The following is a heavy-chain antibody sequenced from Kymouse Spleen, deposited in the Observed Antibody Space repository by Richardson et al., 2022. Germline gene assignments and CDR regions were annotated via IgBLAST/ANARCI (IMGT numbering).Heavy chain of an antibody. CDR1: GGSISSSNW. CDR2: IYHSGST. V-gene: IGHV4-4*02. J-gene: IGHJ6*02. Sequence: QVQLQESGPGLVKPSGTLSLTCAVSGGSISSSNWWSWVRQPPGKGLEWIGEIYHSGSTNYNPSLKSRVTISVDKSKNQFSLKLSSVTAADTAVYYCARRRYSSSSWYYYGMDVWGQGTTVTVSS. D-gene: IGHD6-6*01. CDR3: ARRRYSSSSWYYYGMDV.